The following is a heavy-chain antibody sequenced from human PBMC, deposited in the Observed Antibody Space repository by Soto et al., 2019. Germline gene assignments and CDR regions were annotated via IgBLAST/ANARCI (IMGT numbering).Heavy chain of an antibody. J-gene: IGHJ4*02. CDR3: ASKLWFGESYTWRGFDY. Sequence: PGGSLRLSCAASGFTFSSYAMHWVRQAPGKGLEWVAVISYDGSNKYYADSVKGRFTISRDNSKNTLYLQMNSLRAEDTAVYYCASKLWFGESYTWRGFDYWGQGTLVTVSS. CDR2: ISYDGSNK. V-gene: IGHV3-30-3*01. CDR1: GFTFSSYA. D-gene: IGHD3-10*01.